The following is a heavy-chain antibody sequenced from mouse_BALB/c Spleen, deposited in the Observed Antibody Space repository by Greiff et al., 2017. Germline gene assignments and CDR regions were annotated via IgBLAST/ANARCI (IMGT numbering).Heavy chain of an antibody. J-gene: IGHJ3*01. Sequence: VKVEESGPGLVAPSQSLSITCTVSGFSLTSYGVHWVRQPPGKGLEWLGVIWAGGSTNYNSALMSRLSISKDNSKSQVFLKMNSLQTDDTAMYYCASPNWDWFAYWGQGTLVTVSA. D-gene: IGHD4-1*02. CDR1: GFSLTSYG. V-gene: IGHV2-9*02. CDR3: ASPNWDWFAY. CDR2: IWAGGST.